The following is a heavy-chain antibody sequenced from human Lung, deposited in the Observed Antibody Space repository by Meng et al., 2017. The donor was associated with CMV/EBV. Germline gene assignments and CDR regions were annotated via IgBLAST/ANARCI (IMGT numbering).Heavy chain of an antibody. D-gene: IGHD3-10*01. Sequence: GESLKISCAASGFTFSSYSMNWVRQAPGKGLEWVSSISSSSSYIYYADSVKGRFTISRDNAKNSLYLQMNSLRAEDTAVYYCARDTLTMVRGVWVYWGQGTXVTVYS. V-gene: IGHV3-21*01. CDR2: ISSSSSYI. CDR3: ARDTLTMVRGVWVY. J-gene: IGHJ4*02. CDR1: GFTFSSYS.